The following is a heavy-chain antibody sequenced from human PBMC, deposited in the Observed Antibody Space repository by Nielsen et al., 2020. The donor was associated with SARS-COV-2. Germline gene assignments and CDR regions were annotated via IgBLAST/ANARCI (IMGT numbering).Heavy chain of an antibody. CDR1: GGTFSSYA. V-gene: IGHV1-69*04. D-gene: IGHD1-26*01. CDR2: IIPILGIA. CDR3: ARPRGWWEGNAFDI. Sequence: SVTVSCKASGGTFSSYAISWVRQAPGQGLEWMGRIIPILGIANYAQKFQGRVTITADKSTSTAYMELSSLRSEDTAVYYCARPRGWWEGNAFDIWGQGTMVTVSS. J-gene: IGHJ3*02.